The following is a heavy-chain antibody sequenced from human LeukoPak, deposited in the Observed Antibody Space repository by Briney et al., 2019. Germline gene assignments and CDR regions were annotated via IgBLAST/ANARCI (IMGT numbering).Heavy chain of an antibody. J-gene: IGHJ4*02. CDR3: ARGWTYYDILTGYKSAYDIDY. D-gene: IGHD3-9*01. V-gene: IGHV1-2*02. CDR2: INPNSGGT. CDR1: GYTFTGYY. Sequence: GSSVKVSCKASGYTFTGYYMHWVRQAPGQGLEWMGWINPNSGGTNYAQKFQGRVTMTRDTSISTAYMELSRLRSDDTAVYYCARGWTYYDILTGYKSAYDIDYWGQGTLVTVSS.